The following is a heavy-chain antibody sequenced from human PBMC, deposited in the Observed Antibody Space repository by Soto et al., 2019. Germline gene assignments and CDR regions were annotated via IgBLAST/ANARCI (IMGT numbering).Heavy chain of an antibody. CDR2: IYPGDSDT. D-gene: IGHD3-9*01. CDR3: ARGPYYDILTGYHPHYYYYGMDV. J-gene: IGHJ6*02. CDR1: GYSFTSYW. Sequence: GESLKISCKGSGYSFTSYWIGWVRQMPGKGLEWMGIIYPGDSDTRYSPSFQGQVTISADKSISTAYLQWSSLKASDTAMYYCARGPYYDILTGYHPHYYYYGMDVWGQGTTVTVSS. V-gene: IGHV5-51*01.